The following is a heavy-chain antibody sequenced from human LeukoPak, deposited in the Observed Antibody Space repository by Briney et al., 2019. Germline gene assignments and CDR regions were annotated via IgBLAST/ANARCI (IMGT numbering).Heavy chain of an antibody. Sequence: SETLSLICTVSGGSLSSYYWSWIRQPPGKGLEWIGYIYYSGSTNYNPSLKSRVTISVDTSKNKFSLKLSSVTAADTAVYYCARGGYSYGYDDDFDYWGQGTLVTVSS. CDR1: GGSLSSYY. V-gene: IGHV4-59*01. D-gene: IGHD5-18*01. J-gene: IGHJ4*02. CDR3: ARGGYSYGYDDDFDY. CDR2: IYYSGST.